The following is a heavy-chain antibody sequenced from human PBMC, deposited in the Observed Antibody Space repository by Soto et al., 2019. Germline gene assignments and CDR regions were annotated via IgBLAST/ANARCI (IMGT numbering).Heavy chain of an antibody. CDR3: ATQRSGSYSEYFQH. V-gene: IGHV1-2*04. D-gene: IGHD1-26*01. CDR2: INPNSGGT. CDR1: GYTFTGYY. J-gene: IGHJ1*01. Sequence: ASVKVSCKASGYTFTGYYMHWVRQAPGQGLEWMGWINPNSGGTNYAQKFQGWVTMTRDTSISTAYMELSRLRSDDTAVYYCATQRSGSYSEYFQHWGQGTLVTVSS.